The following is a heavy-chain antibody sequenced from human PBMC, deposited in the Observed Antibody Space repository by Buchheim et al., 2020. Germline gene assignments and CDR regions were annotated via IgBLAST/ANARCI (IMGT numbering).Heavy chain of an antibody. J-gene: IGHJ4*02. CDR1: GFTFSSYG. D-gene: IGHD5-18*01. Sequence: QVQLVESGGGVVQPGGSLRLSCAASGFTFSSYGMHWVRQAPGKGLEWVAVIWYDGSNKYYADSVKGRFNISRDNSKNTLYLRMNSLRAEDTAVYYCARDEDTAMVCLDYWGQGTL. CDR2: IWYDGSNK. V-gene: IGHV3-33*01. CDR3: ARDEDTAMVCLDY.